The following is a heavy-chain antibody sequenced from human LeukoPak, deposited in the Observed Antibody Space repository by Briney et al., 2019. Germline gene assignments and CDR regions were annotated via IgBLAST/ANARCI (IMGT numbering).Heavy chain of an antibody. D-gene: IGHD3-10*01. Sequence: PGGSLRLSCAASGFTFSDYYMSWIRQAPGKGLEWVSYISSSGSTIYYADSVKGRFTISRDNAKNSLYLQMNSLRAEDTAVYYCAKCAIFGDYADDYWGQGTLVTVSS. CDR3: AKCAIFGDYADDY. V-gene: IGHV3-11*04. CDR1: GFTFSDYY. J-gene: IGHJ4*02. CDR2: ISSSGSTI.